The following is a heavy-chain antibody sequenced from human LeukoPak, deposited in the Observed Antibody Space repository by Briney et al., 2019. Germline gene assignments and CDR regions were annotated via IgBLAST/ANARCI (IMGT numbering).Heavy chain of an antibody. CDR3: VGSGGLSQY. CDR1: RFTASDNH. Sequence: GGSLRLSCAASRFTASDNHMTWVRQAPGGGLEWVSIIYGGGSTSYAESVKGRFTVSRDNSKNVVYLEMNSLGAEETAVYYCVGSGGLSQYWGQGTLVTVSS. CDR2: IYGGGST. V-gene: IGHV3-66*01. J-gene: IGHJ4*02. D-gene: IGHD2-15*01.